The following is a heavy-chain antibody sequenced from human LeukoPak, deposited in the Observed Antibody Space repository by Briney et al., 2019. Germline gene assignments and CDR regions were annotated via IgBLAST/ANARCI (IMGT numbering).Heavy chain of an antibody. D-gene: IGHD3-10*01. V-gene: IGHV1-46*01. J-gene: IGHJ6*03. CDR1: GYTFTGYY. CDR3: AREGYGSGWGYYYMDV. Sequence: ASVKVSCKASGYTFTGYYMHWVRQAPGQGLEWMGIINPSGGSTSYAQKFQGRVTMTRDTSTSTVYMELSSLRSEDTAVYYCAREGYGSGWGYYYMDVWGKGTTVTISS. CDR2: INPSGGST.